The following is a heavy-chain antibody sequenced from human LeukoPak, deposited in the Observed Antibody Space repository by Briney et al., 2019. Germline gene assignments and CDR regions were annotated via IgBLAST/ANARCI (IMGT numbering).Heavy chain of an antibody. Sequence: ASVKVSCKASGGTFSSYAISWVRQAPGQGLEWMGRIIPISGTANYAQKFQGRVTITTDESTSTAYMELSSLRSEDTAVYYCARGGGSGWTDYYYYMDVWGKGTTVTVSS. V-gene: IGHV1-69*05. CDR2: IIPISGTA. CDR3: ARGGGSGWTDYYYYMDV. CDR1: GGTFSSYA. D-gene: IGHD6-19*01. J-gene: IGHJ6*03.